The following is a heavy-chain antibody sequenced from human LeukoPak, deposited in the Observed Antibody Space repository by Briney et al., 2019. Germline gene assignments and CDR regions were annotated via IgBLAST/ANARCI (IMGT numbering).Heavy chain of an antibody. CDR3: ARDYDNSGYYLNWFEP. CDR2: ISSSSSTI. D-gene: IGHD3-22*01. Sequence: PGGSLRLSCAASGFTFSTYEMNWVRQAPGKGLEWVSYISSSSSTIYYTDSVKGRFTISRDNAKNSLYLQMNSLRDEDTAVYYCARDYDNSGYYLNWFEPWGQGTLVTVSS. J-gene: IGHJ5*02. V-gene: IGHV3-48*03. CDR1: GFTFSTYE.